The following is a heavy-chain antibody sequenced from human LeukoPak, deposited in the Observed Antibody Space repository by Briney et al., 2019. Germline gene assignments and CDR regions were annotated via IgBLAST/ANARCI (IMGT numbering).Heavy chain of an antibody. CDR3: AKYGAKSYYYDSSGYYSFDY. J-gene: IGHJ4*02. D-gene: IGHD3-22*01. V-gene: IGHV3-23*01. Sequence: GGSLRLSCAASGFTFSGYAMSWVRQAPGKGLEWVSAISGSGGSTYYADSVKGRFTISRDNSKNTLYLQMNSLRAEDTAVYYCAKYGAKSYYYDSSGYYSFDYWGQGTLVTVSS. CDR2: ISGSGGST. CDR1: GFTFSGYA.